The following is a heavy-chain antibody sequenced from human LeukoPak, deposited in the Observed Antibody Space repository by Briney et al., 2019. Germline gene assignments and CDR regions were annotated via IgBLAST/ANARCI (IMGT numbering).Heavy chain of an antibody. Sequence: GGSLRLSCAASGFTVSSNYMSWVRQAPGKGLEWVSVIYSGGSTYYADSVKGRFTISRDNSMNTLYLQMNSLRAEDTAVYYCARLNFRNYAAYYYYYMDVRGKGTTVTVFS. J-gene: IGHJ6*03. D-gene: IGHD1-7*01. CDR2: IYSGGST. CDR1: GFTVSSNY. V-gene: IGHV3-66*02. CDR3: ARLNFRNYAAYYYYYMDV.